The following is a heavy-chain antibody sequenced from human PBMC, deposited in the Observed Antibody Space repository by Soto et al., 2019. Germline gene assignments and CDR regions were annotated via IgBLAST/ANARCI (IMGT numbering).Heavy chain of an antibody. CDR1: GGSFSGYY. Sequence: QVQLHQWGAGLLKPSETLSLTCAVYGGSFSGYYWSWIRQPPGKGLEWIGEISHSGSTNYNPSLRSRVAISXXTXRTXFSLKLRSVTAADTGVYYCARGRPIAVVTVTDLDYWGQGTLVTVSS. D-gene: IGHD2-21*02. CDR2: ISHSGST. V-gene: IGHV4-34*01. CDR3: ARGRPIAVVTVTDLDY. J-gene: IGHJ4*02.